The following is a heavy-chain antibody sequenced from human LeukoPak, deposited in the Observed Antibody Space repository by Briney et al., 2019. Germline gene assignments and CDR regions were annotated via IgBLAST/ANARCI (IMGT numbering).Heavy chain of an antibody. J-gene: IGHJ4*02. D-gene: IGHD5-24*01. V-gene: IGHV4-30-4*01. CDR1: GGSISSGDYY. CDR2: IYYSGST. Sequence: SQTLSLTCTVSGGSISSGDYYWSWIRQPPGKGLEWIGYIYYSGSTYYNPSLKSRVTISVDTSKNQFSLKLSSVTAADTAEYYCAREDGYKRFEYWGQGTLVTVSS. CDR3: AREDGYKRFEY.